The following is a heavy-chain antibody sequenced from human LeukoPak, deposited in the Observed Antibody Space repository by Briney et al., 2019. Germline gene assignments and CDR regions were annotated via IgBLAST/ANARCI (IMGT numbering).Heavy chain of an antibody. V-gene: IGHV3-7*01. J-gene: IGHJ4*02. CDR2: IKQDGSEK. Sequence: GGSLRLSCEGSGFTFCSYWISWVRQAPGKGLEGVANIKQDGSEKYYLDSVKGRFTISRDNAKNSLYLQMNSLRAEDTAVYYCAKDLVYGANCFFESWGQGTLVTVSS. CDR3: AKDLVYGANCFFES. CDR1: GFTFCSYW. D-gene: IGHD4-23*01.